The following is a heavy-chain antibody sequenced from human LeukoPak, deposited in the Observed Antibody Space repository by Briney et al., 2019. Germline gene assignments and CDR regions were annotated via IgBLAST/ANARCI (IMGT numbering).Heavy chain of an antibody. CDR3: AKSLYWSGFDY. D-gene: IGHD2-8*02. Sequence: GGSLRLSCAASGFTFDDYAMHWVRQAPGKGLEWVSGISWNSGSIGYADSVKGRFTISRDNAKNSLYLQMNSLRAEDTAVYYCAKSLYWSGFDYWGQGTLVTVSS. CDR1: GFTFDDYA. J-gene: IGHJ4*02. CDR2: ISWNSGSI. V-gene: IGHV3-9*01.